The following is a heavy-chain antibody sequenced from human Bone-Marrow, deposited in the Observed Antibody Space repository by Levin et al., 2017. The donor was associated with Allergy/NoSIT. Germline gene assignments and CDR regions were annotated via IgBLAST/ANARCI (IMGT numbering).Heavy chain of an antibody. CDR1: GFTFSSYW. D-gene: IGHD3-10*01. CDR2: IKQDGSER. V-gene: IGHV3-7*04. Sequence: GGSLRLSCVASGFTFSSYWMSWVRQAPGKGLEWVANIKQDGSERYYVDSVKGRFTVSRDNAKNSLYLQMNSLRAEDTALYYCARTSGTGWPLWGQGTLVTVSS. CDR3: ARTSGTGWPL. J-gene: IGHJ4*02.